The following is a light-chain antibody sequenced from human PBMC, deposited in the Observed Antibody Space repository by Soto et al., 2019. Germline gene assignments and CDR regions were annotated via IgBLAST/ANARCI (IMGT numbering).Light chain of an antibody. CDR3: QSYDSSLSGYV. V-gene: IGLV1-40*01. J-gene: IGLJ1*01. CDR1: SSNIGAGFD. CDR2: GNV. Sequence: QLVLTQPPSVSGAPGQRVTISCTGSSSNIGAGFDVHWYQQLPGTAPKLLIYGNVDRPSGVPDRFSGSKSGTSASLAITGLQAEDEADYYCQSYDSSLSGYVFGTGTQLTVL.